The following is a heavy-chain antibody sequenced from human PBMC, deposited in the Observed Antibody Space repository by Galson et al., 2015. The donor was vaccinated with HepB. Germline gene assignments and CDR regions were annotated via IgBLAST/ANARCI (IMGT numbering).Heavy chain of an antibody. CDR1: GYTFTSYG. D-gene: IGHD6-6*01. CDR3: ARDLRQLGRPRYYYYYYGMDV. CDR2: ISAYNGNT. V-gene: IGHV1-18*04. Sequence: SVKVSCKASGYTFTSYGISWVRQAPGQGLEWMGWISAYNGNTNYAQKLQGRVTMTTDTSTSTAYMELRSLRSDDTAVYYCARDLRQLGRPRYYYYYYGMDVWGQGTTVTVSS. J-gene: IGHJ6*02.